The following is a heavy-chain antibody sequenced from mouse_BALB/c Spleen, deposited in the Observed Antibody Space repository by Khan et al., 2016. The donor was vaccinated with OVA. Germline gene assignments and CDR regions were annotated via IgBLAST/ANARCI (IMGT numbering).Heavy chain of an antibody. CDR3: ARGNYYGSTSWLGY. J-gene: IGHJ3*02. CDR1: GYIFTDYY. D-gene: IGHD1-1*01. CDR2: IYPGNGNT. V-gene: IGHV1-84*02. Sequence: QVQLQQSGPELVNPGASVKISCKASGYIFTDYYINWVKQKPGQGLEWIGWIYPGNGNTKYNENFKGKATLTVDTSSSTACMQISSLTSEDTAVYFCARGNYYGSTSWLGYWGQGTLVTVST.